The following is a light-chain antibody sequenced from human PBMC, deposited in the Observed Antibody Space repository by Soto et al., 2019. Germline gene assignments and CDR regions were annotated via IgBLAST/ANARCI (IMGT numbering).Light chain of an antibody. Sequence: EIVLTQSPGTLSLSPGETASLSCRASQSVISDFLAWYQQTRGQPPRILIYDASKRATGIPARFSGSGSGTAFTLTISRVEPEDSAVYYCQQTFHSPRTFGQGTRLEIK. CDR1: QSVISDF. CDR3: QQTFHSPRT. J-gene: IGKJ2*01. CDR2: DAS. V-gene: IGKV3-20*01.